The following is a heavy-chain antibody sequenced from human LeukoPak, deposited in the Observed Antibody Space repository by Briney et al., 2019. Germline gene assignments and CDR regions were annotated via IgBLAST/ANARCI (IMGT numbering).Heavy chain of an antibody. CDR1: GGSFSGYY. Sequence: SETLSLTCAVYGGSFSGYYWSWIRQPPGKGLEWIGEINHSGSTNYNPSLKSRVTISVDTSKNQFSLKLSSVTAADTAEYYCARGNSSSLSRAIDYWGQGTLVTVSS. CDR2: INHSGST. CDR3: ARGNSSSLSRAIDY. J-gene: IGHJ4*02. V-gene: IGHV4-34*01. D-gene: IGHD6-13*01.